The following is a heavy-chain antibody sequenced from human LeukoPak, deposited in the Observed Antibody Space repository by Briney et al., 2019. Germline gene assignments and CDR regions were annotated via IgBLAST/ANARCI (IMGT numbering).Heavy chain of an antibody. CDR1: GFTFSSSW. V-gene: IGHV3-7*01. Sequence: GGSLRLSCAASGFTFSSSWMAWVRQTPGKALEWVANINQAGSDKNYVDSVKGRFTISRDNGKNSLYLQMNSLRAEDTALYYCARDYYTSGSHWGQGTLVIVSS. D-gene: IGHD3-10*01. J-gene: IGHJ4*02. CDR2: INQAGSDK. CDR3: ARDYYTSGSH.